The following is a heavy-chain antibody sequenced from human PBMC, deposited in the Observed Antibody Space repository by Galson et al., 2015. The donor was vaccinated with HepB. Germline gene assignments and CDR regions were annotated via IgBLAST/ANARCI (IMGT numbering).Heavy chain of an antibody. CDR3: AKVVTTAIYFDY. D-gene: IGHD4-11*01. V-gene: IGHV3-23*01. CDR1: GFTFSSYA. CDR2: ISSSGGST. Sequence: SLRLSCAASGFTFSSYAMSWVRQAPGKGLEWVSAISSSGGSTYYADSVKGRFTISRDSSKNTLYLQINSLRAEDTAVYYCAKVVTTAIYFDYWGQGTLVTVSS. J-gene: IGHJ4*02.